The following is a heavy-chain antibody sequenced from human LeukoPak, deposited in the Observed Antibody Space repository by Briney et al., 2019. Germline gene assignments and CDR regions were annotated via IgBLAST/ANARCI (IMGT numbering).Heavy chain of an antibody. D-gene: IGHD2-2*01. CDR1: GYSFTSYW. J-gene: IGHJ4*02. CDR2: IYPGDSDT. CDR3: ARRAYCSSTSCRYFDY. Sequence: GESLKISCKGSGYSFTSYWIGWARQMPGKGLEWMGIIYPGDSDTRYSPSFQGQVAISVDKPISTAYLQWSSLKASDTAMYYCARRAYCSSTSCRYFDYWGQGALVTVSS. V-gene: IGHV5-51*01.